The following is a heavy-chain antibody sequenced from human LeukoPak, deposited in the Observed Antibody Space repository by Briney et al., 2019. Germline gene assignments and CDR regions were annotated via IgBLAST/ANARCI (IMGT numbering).Heavy chain of an antibody. D-gene: IGHD3-22*01. J-gene: IGHJ4*02. CDR2: IYDSGIT. CDR1: DYSISGDHY. V-gene: IGHV4-38-2*02. Sequence: SETLSLTCTVSDYSISGDHYWGWIRQPPGKGLEWIGSIYDSGITYYNPSLKSRVTISVDTSKNHFSLKLTSVTAADTALYYCARGPPNGHDDSSDYYVPACFDYWGQGTLVTVSS. CDR3: ARGPPNGHDDSSDYYVPACFDY.